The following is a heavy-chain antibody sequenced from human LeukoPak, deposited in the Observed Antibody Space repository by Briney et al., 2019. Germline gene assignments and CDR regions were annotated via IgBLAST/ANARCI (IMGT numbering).Heavy chain of an antibody. D-gene: IGHD3-3*01. CDR2: IIPIFGTA. J-gene: IGHJ1*01. Sequence: GASVKVSCKTSGYSFTTSGISWVRQAPGQGLEWMGGIIPIFGTANYAQKFQGRVTITADESTSTAYMELSSLRSEDTAVYYCARDDKGVFGVVKEGYFQHWGQGTLVTVSS. V-gene: IGHV1-69*13. CDR1: GYSFTTSG. CDR3: ARDDKGVFGVVKEGYFQH.